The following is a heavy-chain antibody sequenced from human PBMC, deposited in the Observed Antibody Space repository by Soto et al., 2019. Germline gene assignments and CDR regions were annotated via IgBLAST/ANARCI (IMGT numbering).Heavy chain of an antibody. CDR3: ARDPAGIAVAGTGY. CDR1: GGTFSSYT. CDR2: IIPILGIA. J-gene: IGHJ4*02. D-gene: IGHD6-19*01. V-gene: IGHV1-69*08. Sequence: QVQLVQSGAEVEKPGSSVKVSCKASGGTFSSYTISWVRQAPGQGLEWMGRIIPILGIANYAQKFQGRVTITADKSTSTAYMELSSLRSEDTAVYYCARDPAGIAVAGTGYWGQGTLVTVSS.